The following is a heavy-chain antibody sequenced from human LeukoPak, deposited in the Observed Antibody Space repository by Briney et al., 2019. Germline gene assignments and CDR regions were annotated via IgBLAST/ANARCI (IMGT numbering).Heavy chain of an antibody. J-gene: IGHJ4*02. D-gene: IGHD5-12*01. Sequence: PSETLSLTCAVYGGSFSGYYWSWIRQPPGKGLEWIGEINHSGSTNYNPSLKSRVTISVDTSKNQFSLKLSSVTAADTAVYYCAREYSGLPLYYFDYWGQGTLVTVSS. CDR1: GGSFSGYY. CDR2: INHSGST. CDR3: AREYSGLPLYYFDY. V-gene: IGHV4-34*01.